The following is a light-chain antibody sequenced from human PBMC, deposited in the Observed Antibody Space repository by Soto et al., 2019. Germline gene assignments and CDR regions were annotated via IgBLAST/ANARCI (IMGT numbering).Light chain of an antibody. Sequence: DIQMTQSPPSLSVSVGDRVTITCRASQSISSYLHWYQQKPGKAPKLLIYAASSLQSGVPSRFSGSGSGTDFTLTISSLQPEDFATYYCQQSYNTPWTFGQGTKVDI. V-gene: IGKV1-39*01. J-gene: IGKJ1*01. CDR2: AAS. CDR1: QSISSY. CDR3: QQSYNTPWT.